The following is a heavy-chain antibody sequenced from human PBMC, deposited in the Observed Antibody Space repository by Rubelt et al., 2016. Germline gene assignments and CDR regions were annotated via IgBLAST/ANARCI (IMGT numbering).Heavy chain of an antibody. CDR1: GGSFGGYY. V-gene: IGHV4-34*01. CDR3: ARGRRGSSSWLGRDYYGMDV. Sequence: QVQLQQWGAGLLKPSETLSLTCAVYGGSFGGYYWSWIRQPPGKGLEWIGEINHSGSTNYNPSLKSRVTISVDTSKNQFSLKLSSVTAADTAVYYCARGRRGSSSWLGRDYYGMDVWGQGTTVTVSS. D-gene: IGHD6-13*01. J-gene: IGHJ6*02. CDR2: INHSGST.